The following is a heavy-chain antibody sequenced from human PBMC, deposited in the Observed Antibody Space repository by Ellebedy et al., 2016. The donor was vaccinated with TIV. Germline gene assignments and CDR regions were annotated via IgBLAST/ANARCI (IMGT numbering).Heavy chain of an antibody. Sequence: SETLSLXXTVYGASFSGYYWSWIRQPPGKGLEWIGEVNPSGSTNYNPSLKSRLTVSLDTSKNQFSLKLTSVTAADTAVYYCAKSLHYSSSSFFDFWGQGTRVTVSS. CDR1: GASFSGYY. V-gene: IGHV4-34*01. CDR3: AKSLHYSSSSFFDF. J-gene: IGHJ4*02. D-gene: IGHD6-6*01. CDR2: VNPSGST.